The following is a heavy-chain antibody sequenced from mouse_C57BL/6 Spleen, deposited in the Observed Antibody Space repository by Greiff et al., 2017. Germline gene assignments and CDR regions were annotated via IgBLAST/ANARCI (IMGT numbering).Heavy chain of an antibody. CDR1: GYTFTEYT. Sequence: QVQLQQSGAELVKPGASVKLSCKASGYTFTEYTIHWVKQRPGQGLEWIGWFYPGSGSIKYNEKFKDKATLTADKSSSTAYMELSSLTSEDSAVYFCARHEGRYSNYDWYFDVWGTGTTGTVSS. J-gene: IGHJ1*03. CDR2: FYPGSGSI. CDR3: ARHEGRYSNYDWYFDV. D-gene: IGHD2-5*01. V-gene: IGHV1-62-2*01.